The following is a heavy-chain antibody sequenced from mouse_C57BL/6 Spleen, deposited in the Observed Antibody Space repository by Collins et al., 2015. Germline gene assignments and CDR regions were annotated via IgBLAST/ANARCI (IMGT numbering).Heavy chain of an antibody. CDR3: ARPGYYGISYLYAMDY. Sequence: EVQLVESGGGLVKPGGSLKLSCAASGFTFSDYGVHWVRQAPEKGLEWVAYISIGSSTIYYADTVKGRFTISRDNAKNTLLMQMTRLRSEDTATYYCARPGYYGISYLYAMDYWGQGTSVTVSS. D-gene: IGHD1-1*01. CDR2: ISIGSSTI. V-gene: IGHV5-17*01. J-gene: IGHJ4*01. CDR1: GFTFSDYG.